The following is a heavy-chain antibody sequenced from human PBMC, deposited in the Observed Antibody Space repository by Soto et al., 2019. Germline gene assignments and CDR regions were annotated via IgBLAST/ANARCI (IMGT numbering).Heavy chain of an antibody. CDR3: AKDDYYDSSGDGAFDI. Sequence: GGSLRLSCAASGFTFSSCAMSWVRQAPGEGLEWVSAISGSGGSTYYADSVKGRFTISRDNSKNTLYLQMNSLRAEDTAVYYCAKDDYYDSSGDGAFDIWGQGTMVTVSS. CDR2: ISGSGGST. CDR1: GFTFSSCA. D-gene: IGHD3-22*01. J-gene: IGHJ3*02. V-gene: IGHV3-23*01.